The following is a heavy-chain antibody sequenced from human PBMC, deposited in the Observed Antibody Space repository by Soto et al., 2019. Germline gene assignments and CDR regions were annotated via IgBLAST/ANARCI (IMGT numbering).Heavy chain of an antibody. D-gene: IGHD6-19*01. CDR2: ISYDGSNK. CDR3: AKDTVAGTYYYYGMDV. V-gene: IGHV3-30*18. CDR1: GFTFSSYG. Sequence: PGGSLRLSCAASGFTFSSYGMHWVRQAPGKGLEWVAVISYDGSNKYYADSVKGRFTISRDNSKSTLYLQMNSLRAEDTAVYYCAKDTVAGTYYYYGMDVWGQGTTVTVSS. J-gene: IGHJ6*02.